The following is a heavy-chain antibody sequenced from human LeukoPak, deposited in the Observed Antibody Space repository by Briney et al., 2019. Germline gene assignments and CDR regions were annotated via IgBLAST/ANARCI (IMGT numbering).Heavy chain of an antibody. CDR2: INHSGST. D-gene: IGHD2-15*01. CDR3: ARPGGGPIR. J-gene: IGHJ4*02. V-gene: IGHV4-34*01. Sequence: SETLSLTCAVYGGSFSGYYWSWIRQPPGKGLEWIGEINHSGSTNYNPSLKSRVTISVDTSKNQFSLKLTSVTAADAAIYYCARPGGGPIRWGQGTLVTVSS. CDR1: GGSFSGYY.